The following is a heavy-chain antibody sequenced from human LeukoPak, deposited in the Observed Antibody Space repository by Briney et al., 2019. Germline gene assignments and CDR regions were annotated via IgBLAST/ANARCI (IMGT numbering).Heavy chain of an antibody. CDR1: GFTFSSYA. V-gene: IGHV3-64*01. J-gene: IGHJ4*02. CDR2: ISSNEGST. CDR3: ARGLYYYDSSTLGY. D-gene: IGHD3-22*01. Sequence: GGSLRLSCAASGFTFSSYAMHWVRQAPGKGLEYVSAISSNEGSTYYANSVKGRFTISRDNSKNTLYLQMGSLRAEDMAVYYCARGLYYYDSSTLGYWGQGTLVTVSS.